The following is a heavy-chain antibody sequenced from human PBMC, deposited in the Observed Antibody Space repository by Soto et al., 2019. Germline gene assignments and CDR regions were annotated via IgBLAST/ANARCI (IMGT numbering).Heavy chain of an antibody. CDR3: ARDPYYDSSGYMDY. V-gene: IGHV3-33*08. J-gene: IGHJ4*02. CDR2: IWYDGSNK. D-gene: IGHD3-22*01. Sequence: GGSLRLSCAASGFTFSDYYMHWVRQAPGKGLEWVAVIWYDGSNKYYADSVKGRFTISRDNSKNTLYLQMNSLRAEDTAVYYCARDPYYDSSGYMDYWGQGTLVTVSS. CDR1: GFTFSDYY.